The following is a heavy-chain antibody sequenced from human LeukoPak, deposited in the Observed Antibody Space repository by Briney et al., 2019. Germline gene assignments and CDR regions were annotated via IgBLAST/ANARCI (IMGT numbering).Heavy chain of an antibody. CDR3: SKDLSVILGATIPFDY. J-gene: IGHJ4*02. V-gene: IGHV3-23*03. Sequence: PGGSLRLSCAASGFTFRSYAMNWVRQAPGKGLEWVSVIYSGGSTYYADSVKGRFTISRDNSKNTLYVQMNSLRAGDTAVYYCSKDLSVILGATIPFDYWGQGTLVTVSS. CDR2: IYSGGST. D-gene: IGHD1-26*01. CDR1: GFTFRSYA.